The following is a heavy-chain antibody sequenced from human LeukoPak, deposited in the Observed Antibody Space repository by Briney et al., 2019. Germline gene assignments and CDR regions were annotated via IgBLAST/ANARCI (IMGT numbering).Heavy chain of an antibody. CDR1: GFTFSSYG. Sequence: GGSLRPSCAASGFTFSSYGIHWVRQAPGKGLEGVAFIPYDGSNENYAHSVKGRFTTSRDDSKNMLSVKMNSLRAEDRAVYYCAKDRPRCSTTTCYSYFDYWGQGTLVTVSS. V-gene: IGHV3-30*02. J-gene: IGHJ4*02. CDR2: IPYDGSNE. D-gene: IGHD2-2*01. CDR3: AKDRPRCSTTTCYSYFDY.